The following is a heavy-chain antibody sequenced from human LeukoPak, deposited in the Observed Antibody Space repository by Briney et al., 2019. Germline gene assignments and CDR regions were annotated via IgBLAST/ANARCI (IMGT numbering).Heavy chain of an antibody. J-gene: IGHJ5*02. CDR1: GGSISSSNW. Sequence: SETLSLTCAVSGGSISSSNWWSWVRQPPGKGLEWIGEIYHSGSTNYNPSLKSRVTISVDTSKNQFSLKLSSVTAADTAVYYCARGSTRPGPFDPWGQGTLVTVSS. CDR2: IYHSGST. D-gene: IGHD2-2*01. CDR3: ARGSTRPGPFDP. V-gene: IGHV4-4*02.